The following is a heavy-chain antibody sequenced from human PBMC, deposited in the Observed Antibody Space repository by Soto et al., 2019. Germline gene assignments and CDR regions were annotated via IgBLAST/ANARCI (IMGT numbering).Heavy chain of an antibody. V-gene: IGHV3-7*05. CDR3: AAVSYYYYYGMDV. Sequence: GGSLRLSCAASGFTFSIYWMSWVRQAPGKGLEWVANIKQDGSEKYYVDSVKGRFTISRDNAKNSLYLQMNSLRAEDTAVYYCAAVSYYYYYGMDVWGQGTTVTVSS. D-gene: IGHD6-19*01. CDR2: IKQDGSEK. CDR1: GFTFSIYW. J-gene: IGHJ6*02.